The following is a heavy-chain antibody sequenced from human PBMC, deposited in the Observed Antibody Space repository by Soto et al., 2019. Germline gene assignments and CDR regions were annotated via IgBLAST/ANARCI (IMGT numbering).Heavy chain of an antibody. D-gene: IGHD2-8*01. CDR3: AKIEMGWFAH. CDR2: ISGSGGHT. Sequence: GGSLRLSCTGSGFSFFSYAMSWVRPAPGKGLEWVSTISGSGGHTYYADSVKGRFVVSRDNDKNTVYLHMSSLTGEDTAVYFCAKIEMGWFAHWGQGTQVTVSS. CDR1: GFSFFSYA. V-gene: IGHV3-23*01. J-gene: IGHJ5*02.